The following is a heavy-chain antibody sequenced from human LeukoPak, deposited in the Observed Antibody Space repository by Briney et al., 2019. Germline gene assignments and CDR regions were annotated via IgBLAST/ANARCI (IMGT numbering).Heavy chain of an antibody. D-gene: IGHD4-17*01. Sequence: GGSLRLSCEASGFPFNKYKMDWVRQAPGKGLQWVSSINIWNTSTYYADSVKGRFTISRDDAKNSLYLQMNSLTAEDTAAYYCTRGLADYGDYSFWGQGTLVAVSS. CDR1: GFPFNKYK. V-gene: IGHV3-21*01. J-gene: IGHJ1*01. CDR3: TRGLADYGDYSF. CDR2: INIWNTST.